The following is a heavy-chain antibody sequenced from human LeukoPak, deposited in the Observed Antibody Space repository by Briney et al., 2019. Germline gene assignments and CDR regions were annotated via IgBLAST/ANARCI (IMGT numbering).Heavy chain of an antibody. CDR1: GFTFSSYS. Sequence: GGSLRLSCAASGFTFSSYSMNWVRQAPGKGLEWVSSISSSSSYIYYADSVKGRFTISRDNAKNSLYLQMNSLRAEDTAVYYCARDPGGGDSNSDYWGQGTLVTVSS. J-gene: IGHJ4*02. V-gene: IGHV3-21*01. CDR3: ARDPGGGDSNSDY. CDR2: ISSSSSYI. D-gene: IGHD2-21*02.